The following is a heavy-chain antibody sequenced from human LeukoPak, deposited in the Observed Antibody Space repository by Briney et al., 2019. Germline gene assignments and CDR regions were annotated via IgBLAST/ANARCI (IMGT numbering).Heavy chain of an antibody. Sequence: ASVKVSCKTSGYTFTTYYMNWVRQAPGQGLEWMGWINPNNGATNYARIFQGRVTITSDTSVTTAYLDLNRLTSDDTAIYYCARLYSGSGFYYGLDVWGPGTTVTVSS. J-gene: IGHJ6*02. V-gene: IGHV1-2*02. D-gene: IGHD1-26*01. CDR1: GYTFTTYY. CDR2: INPNNGAT. CDR3: ARLYSGSGFYYGLDV.